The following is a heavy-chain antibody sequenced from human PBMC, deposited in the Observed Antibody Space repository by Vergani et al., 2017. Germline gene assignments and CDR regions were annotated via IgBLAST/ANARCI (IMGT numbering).Heavy chain of an antibody. D-gene: IGHD3-10*01. CDR2: INPSGGST. CDR3: AYGGVLTMVRGLNAFDI. Sequence: QVQLVQSGAEVKKPGASVKVSCKASGYTFTSYYMHWVRQAPGQWLEWMGIINPSGGSTSYAQKFQGRVTMTRDTSTSTVYMELSSLRSEDTAVYYCAYGGVLTMVRGLNAFDIWGQGTMVTVSS. V-gene: IGHV1-46*03. CDR1: GYTFTSYY. J-gene: IGHJ3*02.